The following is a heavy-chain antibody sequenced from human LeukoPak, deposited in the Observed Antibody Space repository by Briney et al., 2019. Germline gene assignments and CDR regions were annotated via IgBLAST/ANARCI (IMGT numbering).Heavy chain of an antibody. CDR2: IKGDGSA. V-gene: IGHV3-74*01. J-gene: IGHJ1*01. D-gene: IGHD3-22*01. Sequence: GGSLRLSCAASGFSFSNSYMTWVRQAPGKGLVWVSRIKGDGSANYADSVKGRFTISRDNAKNTVSLQMNSLRAEDTGVYYCARAPSETGGYYPEYFRHWGQGTLVTVSS. CDR1: GFSFSNSY. CDR3: ARAPSETGGYYPEYFRH.